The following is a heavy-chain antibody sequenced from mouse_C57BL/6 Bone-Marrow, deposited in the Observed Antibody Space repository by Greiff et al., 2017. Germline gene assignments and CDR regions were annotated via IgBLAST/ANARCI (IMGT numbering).Heavy chain of an antibody. CDR2: ISDGGSYT. CDR1: GFTFSSYA. CDR3: AGVSGSSREDWYFDV. J-gene: IGHJ1*03. V-gene: IGHV5-4*01. D-gene: IGHD1-1*01. Sequence: EVQGVESGGGLVKPGGSLKLSCAASGFTFSSYAMSWVRQTPEKRLEWVATISDGGSYTYYPDNVKGRFTISRDNAKNNLYLQLSHLKSEDTAMYKGAGVSGSSREDWYFDVWGTGTTVTVSS.